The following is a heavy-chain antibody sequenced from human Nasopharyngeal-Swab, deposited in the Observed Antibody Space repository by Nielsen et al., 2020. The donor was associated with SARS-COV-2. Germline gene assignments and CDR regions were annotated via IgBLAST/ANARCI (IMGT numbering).Heavy chain of an antibody. V-gene: IGHV3-23*01. J-gene: IGHJ4*02. CDR3: AKDLQEYSGSYFN. CDR2: ISGSGGST. CDR1: GFTFSSYA. D-gene: IGHD1-26*01. Sequence: GESLKISCAASGFTFSSYAMSWVRQAPGKGLEWVSAISGSGGSTYYADSVKGRFTISRDNSKNTLYLQMNSLRAEDTAVYYCAKDLQEYSGSYFNWGQGTLVTVSS.